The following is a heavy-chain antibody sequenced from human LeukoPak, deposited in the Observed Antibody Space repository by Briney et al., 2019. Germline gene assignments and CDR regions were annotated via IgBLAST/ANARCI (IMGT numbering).Heavy chain of an antibody. D-gene: IGHD3-22*01. CDR2: INAGNGNT. CDR3: ARDPVDTMIVVGPYYYYGMDV. CDR1: GYTFTSYA. J-gene: IGHJ6*02. Sequence: ASVKVSCKASGYTFTSYAMHWVRQAPGQRLEWMGWINAGNGNTKYSQKFQGRVTITRDTSASTAYMELSRLRSDDTAVYYCARDPVDTMIVVGPYYYYGMDVWGQGTTVTVSS. V-gene: IGHV1-3*01.